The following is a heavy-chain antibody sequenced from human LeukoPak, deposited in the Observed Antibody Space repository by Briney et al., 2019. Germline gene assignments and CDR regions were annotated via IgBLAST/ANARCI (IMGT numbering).Heavy chain of an antibody. V-gene: IGHV4-59*12. CDR2: VYNSGDT. CDR3: ARDDIVVVVAATPRYYYYGMDV. Sequence: SETLSLTCTVSGGSTSSDYWSWIRQSPGKGLEWVGYVYNSGDTGKNPSLKSRVTILLDTSKNQFSLQLNSVTPEDTAVYYCARDDIVVVVAATPRYYYYGMDVWGQGTTVTVSS. J-gene: IGHJ6*02. CDR1: GGSTSSDY. D-gene: IGHD2-15*01.